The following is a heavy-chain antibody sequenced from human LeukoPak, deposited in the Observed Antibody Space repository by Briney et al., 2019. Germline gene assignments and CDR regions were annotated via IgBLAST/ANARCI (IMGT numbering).Heavy chain of an antibody. J-gene: IGHJ5*02. CDR2: IYSGYNT. CDR3: ARIELLWFGELSQLDP. D-gene: IGHD3-10*01. V-gene: IGHV3-53*01. CDR1: GFTVSSNC. Sequence: PGGSLRLSCAASGFTVSSNCMSWVRQAPGKGLEWVSVIYSGYNTYYADSVKGRFTISRDNSKNTLYLQMNSLRAEDTAVYYCARIELLWFGELSQLDPWGQGTLVTVSS.